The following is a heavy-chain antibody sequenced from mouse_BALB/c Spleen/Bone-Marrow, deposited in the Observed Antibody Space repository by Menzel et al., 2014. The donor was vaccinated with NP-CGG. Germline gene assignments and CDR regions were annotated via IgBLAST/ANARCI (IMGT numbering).Heavy chain of an antibody. V-gene: IGHV1S81*02. D-gene: IGHD1-1*01. CDR1: GYTFTSYW. CDR2: INPSNGRT. CDR3: APYYYGSSYGFYWYFDV. Sequence: QLQLQQSGAELVKPGASVKLSCKASGYTFTSYWMHWVKQRPGQGLEWIGEINPSNGRTNYNEKFKSKATLTVDKSSSTAYMQLSSLTSEDSAVYYCAPYYYGSSYGFYWYFDVWGAGTTVTVSS. J-gene: IGHJ1*01.